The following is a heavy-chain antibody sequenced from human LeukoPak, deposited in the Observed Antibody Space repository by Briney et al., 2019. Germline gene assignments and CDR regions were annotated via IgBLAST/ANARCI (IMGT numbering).Heavy chain of an antibody. D-gene: IGHD2-2*01. CDR3: ARVGRDCSSINCYWEDWFDP. J-gene: IGHJ5*02. V-gene: IGHV1-18*01. CDR1: GYSFTSYG. Sequence: ASVQVSCKASGYSFTSYGITWVREAPGQGPEWMGWISGSTGNTHYAQNVQGRVTMTTDTATSTAYMELRSLGSDDTAVYYCARVGRDCSSINCYWEDWFDPWGQGTLVIVSS. CDR2: ISGSTGNT.